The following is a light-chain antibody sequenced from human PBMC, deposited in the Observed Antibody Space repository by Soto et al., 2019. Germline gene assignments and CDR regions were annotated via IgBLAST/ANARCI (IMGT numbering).Light chain of an antibody. CDR1: QSINSW. CDR2: KAS. J-gene: IGKJ2*01. V-gene: IGKV1-5*03. Sequence: IQMTQSPSTLSASVGDRVTITCRASQSINSWLAWYQQKPGKAPKLLIYKASTLQTGVPSRFSGSGSGTEFTLTISSLQPDDFATYYCQQYDTYPYTFAQGTNLEIK. CDR3: QQYDTYPYT.